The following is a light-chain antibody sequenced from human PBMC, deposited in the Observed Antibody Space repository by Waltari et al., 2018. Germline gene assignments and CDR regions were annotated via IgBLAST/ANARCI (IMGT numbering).Light chain of an antibody. CDR1: SSDIATYPL. V-gene: IGLV2-23*01. J-gene: IGLJ2*01. Sequence: QSALTQPASVSGSPGQSVTISCTGSSSDIATYPLVPWYQQHPGEVPKLTIHEATKRPSGVSNRFSGSKSGSTASLTISGLQAEDEADYFCSSYAGRTTFVVFGGGTRLTVL. CDR2: EAT. CDR3: SSYAGRTTFVV.